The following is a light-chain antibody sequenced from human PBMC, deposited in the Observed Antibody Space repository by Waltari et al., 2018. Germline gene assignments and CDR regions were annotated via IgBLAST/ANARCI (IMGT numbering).Light chain of an antibody. CDR1: TGTVTNNHY. J-gene: IGLJ2*01. V-gene: IGLV7-46*01. CDR3: LLSFGITQI. CDR2: DTT. Sequence: QAVVTQEPSVTVSPGGTLTLTCGSSTGTVTNNHYPYWFQQKPGQAPRTLIYDTTNKYSGTPAGFSGSLLGGQAALTLSGVQPEDEAEYYCLLSFGITQIFGGGTKLTVL.